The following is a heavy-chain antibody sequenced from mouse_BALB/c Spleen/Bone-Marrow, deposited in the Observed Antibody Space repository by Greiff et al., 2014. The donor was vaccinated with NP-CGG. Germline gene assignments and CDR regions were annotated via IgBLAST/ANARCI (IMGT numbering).Heavy chain of an antibody. CDR2: ISSGSSTI. CDR3: ARSGSSSGYFAY. CDR1: GFTFSSFG. Sequence: EVKLEESGGGLVQPGGSRKLSCAASGFTFSSFGMHWVRQAPEKGLEWVAYISSGSSTIYYADTVMGRFTISRDNPKNTLFLQMTSLRSEDTAMYYCARSGSSSGYFAYWGQGTTLTVSS. V-gene: IGHV5-17*02. D-gene: IGHD1-1*01. J-gene: IGHJ2*01.